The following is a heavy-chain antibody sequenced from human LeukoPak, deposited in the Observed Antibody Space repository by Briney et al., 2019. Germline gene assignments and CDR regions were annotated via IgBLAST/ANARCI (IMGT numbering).Heavy chain of an antibody. Sequence: PGGSLRLSCAASGFTFSSYSMNWVRQAPGKGLEWVSSISSSSSYIYYADSVKGRFTISRDNAKNSLYLQMNGLRAEDTAVYYCAREAVVVITTEPYYYYYYMDVWGKGTTVTISS. D-gene: IGHD3-22*01. V-gene: IGHV3-21*01. CDR1: GFTFSSYS. CDR2: ISSSSSYI. CDR3: AREAVVVITTEPYYYYYYMDV. J-gene: IGHJ6*03.